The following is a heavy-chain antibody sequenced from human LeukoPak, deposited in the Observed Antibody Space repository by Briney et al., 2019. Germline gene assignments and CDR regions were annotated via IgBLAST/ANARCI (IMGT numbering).Heavy chain of an antibody. Sequence: ASVKVSCKASGYTFTNYYIHWVRQAPGQGLEWMGITDPIGGSTNYAQKFQGRLTMTRNTSISTAYMELSSLKSEDTAVYYCARVYGAGHAFDIWGQGTVVIVSS. D-gene: IGHD4-17*01. V-gene: IGHV1-46*01. CDR3: ARVYGAGHAFDI. CDR2: TDPIGGST. CDR1: GYTFTNYY. J-gene: IGHJ3*02.